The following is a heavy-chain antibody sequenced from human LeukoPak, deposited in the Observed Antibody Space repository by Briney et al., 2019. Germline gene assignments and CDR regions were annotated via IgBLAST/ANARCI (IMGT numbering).Heavy chain of an antibody. CDR3: ATIAAAGKRNRYYFDY. Sequence: GGSLRLSCAASGFTFSSYGMHWVRQAPGKGLEWVAVISYDGSNKYYADSVKGRFTISRDNSKNTLYLQMNSLRAEDTAVYYCATIAAAGKRNRYYFDYWGQGTLVTVSS. CDR2: ISYDGSNK. J-gene: IGHJ4*02. D-gene: IGHD6-13*01. V-gene: IGHV3-30*03. CDR1: GFTFSSYG.